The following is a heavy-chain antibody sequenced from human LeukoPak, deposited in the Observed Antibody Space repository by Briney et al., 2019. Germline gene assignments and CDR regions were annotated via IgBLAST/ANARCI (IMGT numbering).Heavy chain of an antibody. Sequence: SETLSLTCAVYGGSFSGYYWSWIRQPPGKGLEWIGEINHSGSTNYNPSLKGRVTISVDTSKNQFSLKLSSVTAADTAVYYCARTPGQWLVRRRGAFDIWGQGTMVTVSS. V-gene: IGHV4-34*01. D-gene: IGHD6-19*01. CDR3: ARTPGQWLVRRRGAFDI. CDR1: GGSFSGYY. J-gene: IGHJ3*02. CDR2: INHSGST.